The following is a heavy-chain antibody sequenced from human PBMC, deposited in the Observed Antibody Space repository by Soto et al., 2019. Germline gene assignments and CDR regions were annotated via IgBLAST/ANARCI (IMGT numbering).Heavy chain of an antibody. D-gene: IGHD6-6*01. V-gene: IGHV4-34*01. CDR2: INHSGST. Sequence: SETLSLTCAVYGGSFSGYYWSWIRQPPGKGLEWIGEINHSGSTNYNLSLKSRVTISVDTSKNQFSLKLSSVTAADTAVYYCASLYSIAARDAFDIWGQGTMVTVSS. J-gene: IGHJ3*02. CDR1: GGSFSGYY. CDR3: ASLYSIAARDAFDI.